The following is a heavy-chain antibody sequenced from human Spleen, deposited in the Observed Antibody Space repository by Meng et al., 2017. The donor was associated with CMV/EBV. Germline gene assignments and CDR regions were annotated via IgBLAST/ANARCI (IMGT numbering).Heavy chain of an antibody. D-gene: IGHD2-2*01. J-gene: IGHJ3*02. V-gene: IGHV4-30-4*08. Sequence: SETLSLTCTVSGGSINSGDYYWTWIRQPPGKGLEWIGYIYYTGSTYYNPSLKIRVFISKATSKNQFSLTLHSVTAADTSVYSCALLYCSRTTCFRDAFNIWGQGTMVTVSS. CDR2: IYYTGST. CDR3: ALLYCSRTTCFRDAFNI. CDR1: GGSINSGDYY.